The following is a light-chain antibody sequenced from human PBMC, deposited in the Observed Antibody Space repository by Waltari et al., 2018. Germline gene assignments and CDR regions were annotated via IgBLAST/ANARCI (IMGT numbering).Light chain of an antibody. V-gene: IGLV3-21*02. J-gene: IGLJ1*01. CDR1: SITTKR. Sequence: SYVLTQPPSMSVAPGQTATITCEGNSITTKRVHWYQQKAGQAPVLVIYGDTARPPGISGRFAGSNRRGTATLTISGVEPGDEADDYCQVWDFGSDHYVVGPGTMVTV. CDR2: GDT. CDR3: QVWDFGSDHYV.